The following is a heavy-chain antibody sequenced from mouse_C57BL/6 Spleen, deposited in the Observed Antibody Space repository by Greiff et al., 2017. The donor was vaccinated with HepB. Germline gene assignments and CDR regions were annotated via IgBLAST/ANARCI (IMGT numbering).Heavy chain of an antibody. D-gene: IGHD2-5*01. V-gene: IGHV14-1*01. CDR2: IDPEDGDT. J-gene: IGHJ4*01. CDR1: GFNIKDYY. CDR3: TTAYYSIFYAMDY. Sequence: VQLKHSGAELVRPGASVKLSCTASGFNIKDYYMHWVKQRPEQGLEWIGRIDPEDGDTEYAPKFQGKATMTADTSSNTAYLQLSSLTSEDTAVYYCTTAYYSIFYAMDYWGQGTSVTVSS.